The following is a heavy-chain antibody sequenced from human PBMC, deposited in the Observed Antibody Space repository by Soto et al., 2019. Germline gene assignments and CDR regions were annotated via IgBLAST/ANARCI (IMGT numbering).Heavy chain of an antibody. CDR2: IYYSGST. D-gene: IGHD6-13*01. CDR3: ASSKYSSSWQPTYYYYGMDV. V-gene: IGHV4-59*01. J-gene: IGHJ6*02. Sequence: PSETLSLTCTVSGGSISSYYWSWIRQPPGKGLEWIGYIYYSGSTNYNPSLKSRVTISVDTSKNQFSLKLSSVTAADTAVYYCASSKYSSSWQPTYYYYGMDVWGQGTTVTVSS. CDR1: GGSISSYY.